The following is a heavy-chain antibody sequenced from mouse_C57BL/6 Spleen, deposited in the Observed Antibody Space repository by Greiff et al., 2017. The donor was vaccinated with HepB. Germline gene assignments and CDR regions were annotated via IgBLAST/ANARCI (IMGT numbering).Heavy chain of an antibody. CDR3: AKGFYYYGSSYESYFDY. Sequence: LVESGAELVKPGASVKISCKASGYAFSSYWMNWVKQRPGKGLEWIGQIYPGDGDTNYNGKFKGKATLTADKSSSTAYMQLSSLTSEDSAVYFGAKGFYYYGSSYESYFDYWGQGTTLTVSS. CDR1: GYAFSSYW. D-gene: IGHD1-1*01. V-gene: IGHV1-80*01. J-gene: IGHJ2*01. CDR2: IYPGDGDT.